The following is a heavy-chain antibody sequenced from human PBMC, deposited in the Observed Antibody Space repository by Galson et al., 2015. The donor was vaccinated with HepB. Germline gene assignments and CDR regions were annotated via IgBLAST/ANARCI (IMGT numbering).Heavy chain of an antibody. J-gene: IGHJ4*02. CDR2: IYSGGST. CDR3: ARVRGCGGDCLLNYFDY. V-gene: IGHV3-66*02. Sequence: SLRLSCAASGFTVSSNYMSWVRQAPGKGLEWVSVIYSGGSTYYADSVKGRFTISRDNSKNTLYLQMNSLRAEDTAVYYCARVRGCGGDCLLNYFDYWGQGTLVTVSS. D-gene: IGHD2-21*02. CDR1: GFTVSSNY.